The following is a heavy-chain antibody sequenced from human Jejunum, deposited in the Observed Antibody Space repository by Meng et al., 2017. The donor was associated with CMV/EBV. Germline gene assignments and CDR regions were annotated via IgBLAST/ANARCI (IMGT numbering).Heavy chain of an antibody. D-gene: IGHD2-2*02. CDR2: ISGSGDNI. J-gene: IGHJ5*02. V-gene: IGHV3-21*01. CDR1: TYS. CDR3: ARGLMGCTSTSCYSGWFDP. Sequence: TYSMNWVRQAPGKGLEWVSSISGSGDNIYYADSVKGRFTISRDNAKNSLFLQMNSLRAEDTAVYYCARGLMGCTSTSCYSGWFDPWGQGTMVTV.